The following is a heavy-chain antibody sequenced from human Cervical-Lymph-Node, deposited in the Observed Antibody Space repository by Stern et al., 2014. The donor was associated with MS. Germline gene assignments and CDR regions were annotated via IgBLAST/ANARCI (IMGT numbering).Heavy chain of an antibody. D-gene: IGHD4-17*01. V-gene: IGHV1-2*02. Sequence: VQLVESGAEVKTPGASVKVSCKASGYTFTDYYLHWVRQAPGQGLEWMGWINPVRGGTNSAQKFQGRVTMTRDTAISTAYMELSRLTSDDTAVYYCARTKTVTTYYGMDVWGQGTTVTVSS. CDR1: GYTFTDYY. CDR3: ARTKTVTTYYGMDV. J-gene: IGHJ6*02. CDR2: INPVRGGT.